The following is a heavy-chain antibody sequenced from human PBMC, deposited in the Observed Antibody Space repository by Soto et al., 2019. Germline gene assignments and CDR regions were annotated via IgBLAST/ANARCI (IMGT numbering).Heavy chain of an antibody. CDR1: GGSFSGYY. Sequence: QVQLQQWGAGLLKPSETLSLTCAVYGGSFSGYYWSWIRQPPGKGLEWIGEINHSGSTNYNPSLKSRVPISVDTSKNQFSLKLSSVTAADTAVYYCARGRNKGYCSSTSCLRSWYFDLWGRGTLVTVSS. V-gene: IGHV4-34*01. CDR3: ARGRNKGYCSSTSCLRSWYFDL. J-gene: IGHJ2*01. D-gene: IGHD2-2*01. CDR2: INHSGST.